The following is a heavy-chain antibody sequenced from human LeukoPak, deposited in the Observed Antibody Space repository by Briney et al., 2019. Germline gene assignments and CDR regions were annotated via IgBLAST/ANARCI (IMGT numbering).Heavy chain of an antibody. CDR3: ARQYSSGWTFFDY. V-gene: IGHV5-10-1*01. CDR2: IDPSDSYT. CDR1: GYIFTSYW. J-gene: IGHJ4*02. Sequence: GESLKISCKGSGYIFTSYWISWVRQMPGKGLEWMGRIDPSDSYTNYSPSFQGHVTISADKSISTAYLQWSSLKASDTAMYYCARQYSSGWTFFDYWGQGTLVTVSS. D-gene: IGHD6-19*01.